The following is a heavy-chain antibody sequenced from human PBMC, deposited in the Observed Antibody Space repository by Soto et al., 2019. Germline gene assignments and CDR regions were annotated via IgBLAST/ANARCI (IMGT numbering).Heavy chain of an antibody. Sequence: EVQLVESGGGLVQPGGSLRLSCAASGFTFSSYWMSWVRQARVKGLEWVGNIKQDGSEKNYVDFVKGRFTISRDNAKNALERPRNSLRAEDTAVYYCARIASAGRGWDVWGQGTTVVVSS. CDR2: IKQDGSEK. V-gene: IGHV3-7*01. J-gene: IGHJ6*02. CDR1: GFTFSSYW. CDR3: ARIASAGRGWDV. D-gene: IGHD3-10*01.